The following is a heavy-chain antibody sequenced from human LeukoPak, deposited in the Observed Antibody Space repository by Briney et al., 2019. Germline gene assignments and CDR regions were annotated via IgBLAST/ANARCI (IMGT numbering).Heavy chain of an antibody. CDR2: ISGSGGST. J-gene: IGHJ6*02. V-gene: IGHV3-23*01. CDR1: GFTFSSYA. D-gene: IGHD3-9*01. CDR3: ATILTGYHHYYYGMDV. Sequence: TGGSLRLSCAASGFTFSSYAMSWLRQAPGKGLEWVSSISGSGGSTYYADSVKGRFTISRDNSKNTLYLQMNSLRAEDPAVYYCATILTGYHHYYYGMDVWGQGTTVTVSS.